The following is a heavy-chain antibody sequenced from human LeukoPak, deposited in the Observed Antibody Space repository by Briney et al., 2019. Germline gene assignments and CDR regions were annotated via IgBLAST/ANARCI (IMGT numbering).Heavy chain of an antibody. J-gene: IGHJ4*02. V-gene: IGHV4-4*07. CDR1: GGSMTSYY. CDR2: IYITGST. CDR3: AGYSYGRFDY. Sequence: SETLSLTCSVSGGSMTSYYWSWIRQPAGKGLEWIGRIYITGSTKYNPSLKSRVTMSVDTTKNQFSLKLSSVTAADTAVYYCAGYSYGRFDYWGQGTLVTVSS. D-gene: IGHD5-18*01.